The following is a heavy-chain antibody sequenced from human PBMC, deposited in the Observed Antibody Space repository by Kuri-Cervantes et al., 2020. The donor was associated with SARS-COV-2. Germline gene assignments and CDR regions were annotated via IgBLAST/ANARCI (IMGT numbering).Heavy chain of an antibody. CDR3: AREMKEGAVMGAFDI. D-gene: IGHD1-26*01. CDR2: INSGSSIT. CDR1: GYTFSSYS. J-gene: IGHJ3*02. Sequence: GESLKISCAVSGYTFSSYSMNWVRQAPGKGLEWVSYINSGSSITYYADSVKGRFTISRDNSKNTLYLQMNSLRAEDTAVYYCAREMKEGAVMGAFDIWGQGTMVTVSS. V-gene: IGHV3-48*01.